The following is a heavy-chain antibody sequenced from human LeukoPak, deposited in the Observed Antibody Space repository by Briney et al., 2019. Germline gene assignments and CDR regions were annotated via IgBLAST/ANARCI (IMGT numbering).Heavy chain of an antibody. CDR2: IYYSGST. V-gene: IGHV4-39*07. D-gene: IGHD2-2*01. J-gene: IGHJ4*02. Sequence: SETLSLTCTVSGGSISSSSYYWGWIRQPPGKGLEWIGSIYYSGSTYYNPSLKSRVTISVDTSKNQFSLKLSSVTAADTAVYYCARSSPYCSSTSCYASWGQGTLVTVSS. CDR1: GGSISSSSYY. CDR3: ARSSPYCSSTSCYAS.